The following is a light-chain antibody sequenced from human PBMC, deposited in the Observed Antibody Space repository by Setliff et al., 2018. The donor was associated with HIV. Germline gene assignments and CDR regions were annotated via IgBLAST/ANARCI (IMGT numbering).Light chain of an antibody. CDR2: RNS. J-gene: IGLJ1*01. V-gene: IGLV1-44*01. Sequence: QSVLTQPPSASGTPGQRVTISCSGSSSNIGSNTVKWYQQLPGTAPKLLIYRNSQRPSGVPDRFSGSKSGTSASLAISGLQSEDEADYYCAAWDDTLNGLYVFGSGTKVTVL. CDR1: SSNIGSNT. CDR3: AAWDDTLNGLYV.